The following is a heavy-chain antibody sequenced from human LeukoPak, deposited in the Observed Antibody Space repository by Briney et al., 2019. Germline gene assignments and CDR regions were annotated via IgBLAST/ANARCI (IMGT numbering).Heavy chain of an antibody. CDR3: AKSATGTTSNWFDP. J-gene: IGHJ5*02. Sequence: GGSLRPSCAASGFTFSSYAMSWVRQAPGKGLEWVSAISGSGGTTYYADSVKGRFTISRDNSKNTLYLQMNSLRAEDTAVYYCAKSATGTTSNWFDPWGQGTLVTVSS. CDR2: ISGSGGTT. V-gene: IGHV3-23*01. D-gene: IGHD1-7*01. CDR1: GFTFSSYA.